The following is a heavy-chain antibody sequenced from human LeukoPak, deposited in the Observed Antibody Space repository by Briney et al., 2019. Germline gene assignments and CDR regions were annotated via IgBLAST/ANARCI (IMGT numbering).Heavy chain of an antibody. D-gene: IGHD6-25*01. Sequence: PGGSLGLSCAASEFTFSSYGMHWVRQAPGKGLEWVAVISYDGSNKYYAESVKGRFTISRDNSKNTPYLQMNSLRAEDTAVYYCAKVRAARANDAFDIWGQGTMVTVSS. CDR1: EFTFSSYG. CDR3: AKVRAARANDAFDI. CDR2: ISYDGSNK. V-gene: IGHV3-30*18. J-gene: IGHJ3*02.